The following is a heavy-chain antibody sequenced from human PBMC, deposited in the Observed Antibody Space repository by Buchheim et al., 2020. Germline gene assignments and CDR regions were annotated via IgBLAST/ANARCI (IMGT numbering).Heavy chain of an antibody. V-gene: IGHV4-34*01. J-gene: IGHJ5*02. CDR2: INHSGST. D-gene: IGHD6-13*01. CDR1: GGSFSGYY. CDR3: ARGLQNAHKYSSSWYWFRGNWFDP. Sequence: QVQLQQWGAGLLKPSETLSLTCAVYGGSFSGYYWSWIRQPPGKGLEWIGEINHSGSTNYNPSLKSRVTISVDTSKNQFSLKLSSVTAADTAVYYCARGLQNAHKYSSSWYWFRGNWFDPWGQGTL.